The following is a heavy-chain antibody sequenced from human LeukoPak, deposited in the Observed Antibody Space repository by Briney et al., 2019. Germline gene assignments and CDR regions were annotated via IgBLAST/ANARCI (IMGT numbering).Heavy chain of an antibody. CDR2: ISSGGGTI. CDR3: ARDNRFGELLVFDY. J-gene: IGHJ4*02. V-gene: IGHV3-48*03. Sequence: GGPLRLTCAASGFTFSSYEMNWVRQAPAKGLGLVSYISSGGGTIYYADSVKGRFTISRDNAKNSLYLQMNSLRAEETAVYYCARDNRFGELLVFDYWGQGTLVTVSS. CDR1: GFTFSSYE. D-gene: IGHD3-10*01.